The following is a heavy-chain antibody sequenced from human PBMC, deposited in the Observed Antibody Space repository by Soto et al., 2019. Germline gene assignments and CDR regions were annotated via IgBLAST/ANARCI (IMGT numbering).Heavy chain of an antibody. CDR1: GDSMSSYY. D-gene: IGHD4-4*01. Sequence: QVQLQESGPGLVKPSETLSLTCTVSGDSMSSYYWSWIRQPPGKGLEWIGYIYYSGSTTYNPSLRSRVTMSVDTSKNQFSLRLSSETAADTAVYYCARAKSNYQTFDHWGQGSQVTVSS. CDR3: ARAKSNYQTFDH. CDR2: IYYSGST. V-gene: IGHV4-59*01. J-gene: IGHJ4*02.